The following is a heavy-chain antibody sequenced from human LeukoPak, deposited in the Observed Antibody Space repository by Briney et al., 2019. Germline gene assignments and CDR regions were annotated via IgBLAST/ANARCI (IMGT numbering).Heavy chain of an antibody. CDR3: ARAIRL. D-gene: IGHD1-1*01. Sequence: PGGSLRLSCTASGFTFSDYSVNWVRQAPGKGLEWVSCITGISDIYYADSVKGRFTVSRDNAKNSVYLQMNSLRAEDTGIYCCARAIRLWGQGTLVTVSS. CDR2: ITGISDI. CDR1: GFTFSDYS. J-gene: IGHJ4*02. V-gene: IGHV3-69-1*02.